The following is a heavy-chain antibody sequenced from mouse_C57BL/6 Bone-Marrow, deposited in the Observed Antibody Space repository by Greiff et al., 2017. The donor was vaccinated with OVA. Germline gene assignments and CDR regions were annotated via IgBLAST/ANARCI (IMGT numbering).Heavy chain of an antibody. CDR1: GFSFNTYA. Sequence: VQLKESGGGLVQPKGSLKLSCAASGFSFNTYAMNWVRQAPGKGLEWVARIRSKSNNYATYYADSVKDRFTISRDDSESMLYLQMNNLKTEDTAMYYCVRRGSTLTPYFDYWGQGTTLTVSS. J-gene: IGHJ2*01. CDR3: VRRGSTLTPYFDY. CDR2: IRSKSNNYAT. V-gene: IGHV10-1*01. D-gene: IGHD1-1*01.